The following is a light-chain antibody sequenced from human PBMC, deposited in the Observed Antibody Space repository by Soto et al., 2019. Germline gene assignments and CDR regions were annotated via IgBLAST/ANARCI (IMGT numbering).Light chain of an antibody. J-gene: IGLJ2*01. CDR3: NSYTSSTTLV. Sequence: QSALTQPPSASGSPGQSVTISCTGTSSDVGGYNYVSWYQQHPGKAPKVVIYEVSHRPSGVSNRFSGSKSGYTASLTISGLLAEDEADYYCNSYTSSTTLVFGGGTKLTVL. CDR2: EVS. V-gene: IGLV2-14*01. CDR1: SSDVGGYNY.